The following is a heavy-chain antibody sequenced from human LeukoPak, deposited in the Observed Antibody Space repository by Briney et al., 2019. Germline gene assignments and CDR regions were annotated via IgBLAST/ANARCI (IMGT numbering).Heavy chain of an antibody. CDR2: IYYTGTT. D-gene: IGHD1-14*01. J-gene: IGHJ3*02. CDR3: ARPGTGSPDDAFDI. Sequence: SETLSLTCTVSGGSISGYYWSWIRQPPGKGLEWIGYIYYTGTTSYNPSLKGRVTISVVTSKNQFSLKLSSVTAADTAVYYCARPGTGSPDDAFDIWGQGTTVTVSS. CDR1: GGSISGYY. V-gene: IGHV4-59*08.